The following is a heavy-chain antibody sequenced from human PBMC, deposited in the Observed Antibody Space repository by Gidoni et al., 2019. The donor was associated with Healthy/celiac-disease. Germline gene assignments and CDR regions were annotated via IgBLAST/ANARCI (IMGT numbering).Heavy chain of an antibody. CDR2: IYYSGST. Sequence: QVPLQESGPGLVKPSQTLSLTCTVSGGSFSSGGYYWRWIRQHPGKGLEWIGYIYYSGSTYYNPSLKSRVTISVDTSKNQSSLKLSSVTAADTAVYYCARATRGFDYWGQGTLVTVSS. V-gene: IGHV4-31*03. J-gene: IGHJ4*02. CDR3: ARATRGFDY. CDR1: GGSFSSGGYY. D-gene: IGHD3-10*01.